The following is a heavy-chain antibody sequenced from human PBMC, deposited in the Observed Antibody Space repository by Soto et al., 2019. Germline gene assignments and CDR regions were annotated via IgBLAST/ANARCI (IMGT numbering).Heavy chain of an antibody. CDR3: ASTYYYYYMDV. CDR2: IKQDGSEK. CDR1: GFTFSSYA. Sequence: EVQLLESGGGLVQPGGSLRLSCAASGFTFSSYAMSWVRQAPGKGLEWVANIKQDGSEKYYVDSVKGRFTISRDNAKNSLYLQMNSLRAEDTAVYYCASTYYYYYMDVWGKGTTVTVSS. J-gene: IGHJ6*03. V-gene: IGHV3-7*01.